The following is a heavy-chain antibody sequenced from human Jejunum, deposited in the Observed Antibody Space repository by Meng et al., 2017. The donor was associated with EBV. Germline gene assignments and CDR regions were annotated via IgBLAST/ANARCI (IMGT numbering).Heavy chain of an antibody. V-gene: IGHV1-8*01. D-gene: IGHD3-3*01. CDR3: ARGAQPIDL. CDR1: GFTFTIYD. J-gene: IGHJ5*02. CDR2: MNPSNGKT. Sequence: QVQLWHAGAELMNPVAAVKVSCKASGFTFTIYDIQWARQAAGQGLEWMGWMNPSNGKTGYAQKFQSRVTMTRAASTSTDYMNLSSLRSDDTAVYFCARGAQPIDLWGQGTLVTVSS.